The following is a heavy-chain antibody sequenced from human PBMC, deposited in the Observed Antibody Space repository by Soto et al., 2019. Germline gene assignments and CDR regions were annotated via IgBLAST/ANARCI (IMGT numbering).Heavy chain of an antibody. D-gene: IGHD2-15*01. CDR2: IAYDSSKK. V-gene: IGHV3-30*03. Sequence: QVQLVESGGGVVQPGRSVRLSCAASGFSFSYYAMHWVRQAPGKGLEWVAVIAYDSSKKYYADSVKGRFTISRDNSKNTLYLQMNSLRDDDTAVYYCASPYCSGVSCYLTEYFQYWCQGTLVTVSS. CDR3: ASPYCSGVSCYLTEYFQY. J-gene: IGHJ1*01. CDR1: GFSFSYYA.